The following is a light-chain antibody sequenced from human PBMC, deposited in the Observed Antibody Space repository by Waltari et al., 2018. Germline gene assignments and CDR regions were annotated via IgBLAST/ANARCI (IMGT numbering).Light chain of an antibody. V-gene: IGKV4-1*01. CDR1: QSVVHSSNDKSY. Sequence: DIVMTQVPDSLAVSLGEGATIHCKSSQSVVHSSNDKSYLAWYQHKPGQPPNLLIYWASFREGGVPDRFSGSGSGTDFTLTISSLQAEDVAVYYCQQYYNPPYTFGQGTKLEIK. J-gene: IGKJ2*01. CDR2: WAS. CDR3: QQYYNPPYT.